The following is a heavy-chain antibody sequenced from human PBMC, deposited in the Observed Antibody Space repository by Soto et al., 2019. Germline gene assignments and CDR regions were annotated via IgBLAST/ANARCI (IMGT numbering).Heavy chain of an antibody. Sequence: SETLSLTCSVSGDAISNYYWSWIRQTPGRGLEWIGCVHESGSTDYNPSLRGRVIISLHTSKRPFSLSLRSATAADTATYYCARGTRELIPSLFAYWGQGIPVTVSS. J-gene: IGHJ4*02. CDR2: VHESGST. CDR1: GDAISNYY. D-gene: IGHD1-26*01. V-gene: IGHV4-59*03. CDR3: ARGTRELIPSLFAY.